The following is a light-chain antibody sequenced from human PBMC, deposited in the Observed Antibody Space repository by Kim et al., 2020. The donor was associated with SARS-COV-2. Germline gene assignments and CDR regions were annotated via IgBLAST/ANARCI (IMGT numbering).Light chain of an antibody. CDR3: NSRDNSGASYV. V-gene: IGLV3-19*01. CDR1: SRRRYY. J-gene: IGLJ1*01. Sequence: RKTGRITCQVDSRRRYYASWYQQRPGQGPVLVIYAKDNRPSGIPDRFSGSSAGNIASLTITGAQAEDEADYYCNSRDNSGASYVFGTGTKVTVL. CDR2: AKD.